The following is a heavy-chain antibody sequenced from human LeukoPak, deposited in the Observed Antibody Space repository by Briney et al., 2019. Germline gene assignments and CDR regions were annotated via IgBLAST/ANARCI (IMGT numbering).Heavy chain of an antibody. J-gene: IGHJ4*02. D-gene: IGHD1-14*01. CDR2: IWYDGSNK. Sequence: PGRSLRLSCAASGFTFSSYGMHWVRQAPGKGLEWVAVIWYDGSNKYYADSVKGRFTISRDNSKNTLYLQMNSLRAEDTAVYYCARGAYRGPPRGACFDYWGQGTLVTVSS. V-gene: IGHV3-33*01. CDR1: GFTFSSYG. CDR3: ARGAYRGPPRGACFDY.